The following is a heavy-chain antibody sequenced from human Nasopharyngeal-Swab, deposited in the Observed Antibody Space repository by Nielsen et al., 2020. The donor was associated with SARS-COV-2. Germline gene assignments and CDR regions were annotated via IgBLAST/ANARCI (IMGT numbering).Heavy chain of an antibody. J-gene: IGHJ4*02. Sequence: WIRQPPGKGLEWIGYIYYSGRTYYNPPLKSRVTISVDTSKNQFSLKLSSVTAADTAVYYCARGGAARPGFDYWGQGTLVTVSS. CDR2: IYYSGRT. D-gene: IGHD6-6*01. CDR3: ARGGAARPGFDY. V-gene: IGHV4-31*02.